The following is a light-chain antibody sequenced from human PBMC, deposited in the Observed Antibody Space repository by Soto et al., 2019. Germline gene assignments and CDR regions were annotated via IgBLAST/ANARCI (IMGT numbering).Light chain of an antibody. J-gene: IGKJ2*01. V-gene: IGKV3-20*01. CDR2: GAS. Sequence: EIVLTQSPGTLSLSPGERATLSCRASQSVSGKYLVWYQQKPGQAPRLLIYGASSRATGIPDRFTGRGSGTDFTLTITRLEPEDFAVYFCQHYDNSPPLYTFGQGTKVDI. CDR1: QSVSGKY. CDR3: QHYDNSPPLYT.